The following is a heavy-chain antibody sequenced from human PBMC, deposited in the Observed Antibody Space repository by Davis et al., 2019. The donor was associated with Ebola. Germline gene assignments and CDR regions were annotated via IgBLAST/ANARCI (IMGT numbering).Heavy chain of an antibody. D-gene: IGHD2-15*01. CDR3: AREVRSYCSGGSCLPRGGMDV. CDR1: GYTFTSYY. CDR2: INPSGGST. J-gene: IGHJ6*02. Sequence: AASVKVSCKASGYTFTSYYMHWVRQAPGQGLEWMGIINPSGGSTSYAQKFQGRVTMTRDTSTSTVYMELSSLRSEDTAVYYCAREVRSYCSGGSCLPRGGMDVWGQGTTVTVSS. V-gene: IGHV1-46*01.